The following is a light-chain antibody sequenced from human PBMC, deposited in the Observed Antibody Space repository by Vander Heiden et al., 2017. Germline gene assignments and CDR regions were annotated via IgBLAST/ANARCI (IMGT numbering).Light chain of an antibody. CDR1: SSNIGRNT. CDR3: AAWDDSLNGLYV. CDR2: SNN. Sequence: QSVLTQPPSASGTPGQRVTISCSGSSSNIGRNTVNWYKQLPGTAPKLLIYSNNQRPSGVPDRFSGSKSGTSASLAISGLQSEDEADYYCAAWDDSLNGLYVFGTGTKVTVL. V-gene: IGLV1-44*01. J-gene: IGLJ1*01.